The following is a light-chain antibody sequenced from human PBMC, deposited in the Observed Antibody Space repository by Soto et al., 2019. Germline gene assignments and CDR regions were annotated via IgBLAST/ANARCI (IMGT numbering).Light chain of an antibody. V-gene: IGKV1-39*01. CDR3: QQSFTTWT. Sequence: DIQMTQSPSSLSASVGDRVTITCRASQSVGNFLNWYQQKPGLPPKYLIYAASNLQSGVPSRFSGSGSGTDFTLTISNLXXXXFATYYCQQSFTTWTFGQGTKVEVK. CDR2: AAS. J-gene: IGKJ1*01. CDR1: QSVGNF.